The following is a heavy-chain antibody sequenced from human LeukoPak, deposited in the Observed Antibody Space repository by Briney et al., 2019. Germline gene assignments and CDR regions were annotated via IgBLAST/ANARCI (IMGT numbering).Heavy chain of an antibody. CDR1: GYTFTNYW. CDR2: VYPGDSDT. V-gene: IGHV5-51*01. Sequence: GESLKISCKGSGYTFTNYWIGWVRQMPGKGLEWMGIVYPGDSDTRYSPSFQGRVTISADKSISTAYLQWSSLKASDTAMYYCARGSGSYEQQYFDYWGQGTLVTVSS. J-gene: IGHJ4*02. CDR3: ARGSGSYEQQYFDY. D-gene: IGHD1-26*01.